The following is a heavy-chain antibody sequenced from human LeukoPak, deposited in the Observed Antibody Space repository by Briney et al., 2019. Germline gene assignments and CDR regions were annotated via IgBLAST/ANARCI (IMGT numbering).Heavy chain of an antibody. CDR1: VYTFTSYG. CDR2: ISAYNGNT. Sequence: GASVNVSCKSSVYTFTSYGISWVRQAPGQGLAWMGWISAYNGNTNYAQKLQGRVTMTTDTSTSTAYMELRSLRSDDTAVYYCARDTGYYTGSLWFDPWGQGTLVTVSS. V-gene: IGHV1-18*01. CDR3: ARDTGYYTGSLWFDP. J-gene: IGHJ5*02. D-gene: IGHD3/OR15-3a*01.